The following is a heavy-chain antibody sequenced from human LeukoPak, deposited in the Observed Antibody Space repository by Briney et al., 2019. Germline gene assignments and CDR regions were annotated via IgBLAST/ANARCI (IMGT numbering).Heavy chain of an antibody. CDR2: IYSSGST. J-gene: IGHJ4*02. Sequence: SQTLSLTCTVSGGSISSGGYYWSWIRQPAGKGLEWIGRIYSSGSTNYNPSLKNRVTISVDTSKNQFSLKLSSVTAADTAVYYCARDGDSGSYFDNWGQGTLVTVSS. V-gene: IGHV4-61*02. CDR1: GGSISSGGYY. CDR3: ARDGDSGSYFDN. D-gene: IGHD1-26*01.